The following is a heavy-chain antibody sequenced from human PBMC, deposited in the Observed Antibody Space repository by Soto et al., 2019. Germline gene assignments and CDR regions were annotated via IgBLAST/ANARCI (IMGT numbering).Heavy chain of an antibody. CDR1: WYSFASNSAG. D-gene: IGHD3-16*01. J-gene: IGHJ5*02. CDR2: TYYRSKWYN. CDR3: GRAHLGSHPNLLQPLEP. Sequence: SQALXLTCGSCWYSFASNSAGWNWIMQSPSRGLEWLGRTYYRSKWYNDYAISVKSRIRISPDTSKHQFSLQLTSVSPEDTAVYPCGRAHLGSHPNLLQPLEPSGQRPLVTLS. V-gene: IGHV6-1*01.